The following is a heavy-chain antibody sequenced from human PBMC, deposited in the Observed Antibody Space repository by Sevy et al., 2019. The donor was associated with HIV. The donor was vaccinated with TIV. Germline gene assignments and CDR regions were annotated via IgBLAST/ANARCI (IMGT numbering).Heavy chain of an antibody. CDR2: IDPNNGNS. D-gene: IGHD1-26*01. J-gene: IGHJ4*01. V-gene: IGHV1-2*02. Sequence: ASVKVSCKASGYTFTDYYMHWVRQAPGQGLEWMGWIDPNNGNSNSAQKFQGRLTLTIDMSISTAYMELSRLRSDDTAIYFCTRDDIYTHPWEFDWWGHGALVTVSS. CDR1: GYTFTDYY. CDR3: TRDDIYTHPWEFDW.